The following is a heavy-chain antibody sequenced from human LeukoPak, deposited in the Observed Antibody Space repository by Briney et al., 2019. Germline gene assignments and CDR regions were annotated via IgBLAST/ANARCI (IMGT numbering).Heavy chain of an antibody. CDR1: GYSFTSYW. CDR2: IYPGDSDT. V-gene: IGHV5-51*01. Sequence: GESLKISCKGSGYSFTSYWIGWVRQMPGKGLEWMGIIYPGDSDTRYSPSFQGQVTISADKSISTAYLQWSSLKASDTAMYYCARTKYSSGWTRSNWFDPWGQGTPVTVSS. CDR3: ARTKYSSGWTRSNWFDP. J-gene: IGHJ5*02. D-gene: IGHD6-19*01.